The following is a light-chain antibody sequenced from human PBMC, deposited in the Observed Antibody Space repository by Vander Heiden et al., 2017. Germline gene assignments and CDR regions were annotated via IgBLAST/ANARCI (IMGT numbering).Light chain of an antibody. CDR2: DND. J-gene: IGLJ3*02. Sequence: HSLLTQPPSVSVAPRQKDTISCLGRSSNIGPSFVSWYQQYRGTAPKLLIYDNDKRPSGTPARFSGSRSGTSATLDITGLQAGDEADYYCGTWDSGLSVGVFGTGTKLTVL. V-gene: IGLV1-51*01. CDR3: GTWDSGLSVGV. CDR1: SSNIGPSF.